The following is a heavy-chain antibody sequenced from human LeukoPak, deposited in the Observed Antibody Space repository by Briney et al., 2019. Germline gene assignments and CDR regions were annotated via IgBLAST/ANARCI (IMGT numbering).Heavy chain of an antibody. D-gene: IGHD3-3*01. CDR3: ARGSHDFWSGYFQTNWFDP. CDR2: INHSGST. J-gene: IGHJ5*02. V-gene: IGHV4-34*01. CDR1: GGSISNYY. Sequence: SETLSLTCTVSGGSISNYYGSWIRQPPGKGLEWIGEINHSGSTNYNPSLKSRVTISVDTSKSQFSLKLSSVTAADTAVYYCARGSHDFWSGYFQTNWFDPWGQGTLVTVSS.